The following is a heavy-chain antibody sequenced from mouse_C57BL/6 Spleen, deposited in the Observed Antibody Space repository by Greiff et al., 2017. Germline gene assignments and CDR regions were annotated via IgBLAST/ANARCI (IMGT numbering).Heavy chain of an antibody. V-gene: IGHV1-69*01. J-gene: IGHJ3*01. D-gene: IGHD1-1*01. CDR3: ATADSSLFAY. CDR1: GYTFTSYW. Sequence: QVQLQQPGAELVMPGASVKLSCKASGYTFTSYWMHWVKQRPGQGLEWIGEIDPSDSYTNYNQKFKGKSTLTVDKSSSTAYMQLSSLTSEDSAVYYCATADSSLFAYWGQGILVTVSA. CDR2: IDPSDSYT.